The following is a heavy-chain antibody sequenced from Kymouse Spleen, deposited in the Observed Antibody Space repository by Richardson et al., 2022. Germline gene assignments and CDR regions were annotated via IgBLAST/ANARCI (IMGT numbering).Heavy chain of an antibody. V-gene: IGHV3-30*18. CDR3: AKDGAYNWNYGDAFDI. CDR1: GFTFSSYG. D-gene: IGHD1-7*01. CDR2: ISYDGSNK. J-gene: IGHJ3*02. Sequence: QVQLVESGGGVVQPGRSLRLSCAASGFTFSSYGMHWVRQAPGKGLEWVAVISYDGSNKYYADSVKGRFTISRDNSKNTLYLQMNSLRAEDTAVYYCAKDGAYNWNYGDAFDIWGQGTMVTVSS.